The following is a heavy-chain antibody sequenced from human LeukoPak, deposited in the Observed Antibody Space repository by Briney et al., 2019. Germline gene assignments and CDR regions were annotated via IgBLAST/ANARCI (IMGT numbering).Heavy chain of an antibody. Sequence: PGGSLRLSCTASGFTFGDYAMSWVRQAPGKGLEWVGFIRSKAYGGTTEYAASVEGRFTISRDDSKSIAYLQMNSLKTEDTAVYYCTRGSGDGYNDNWGQGTLVTVSS. V-gene: IGHV3-49*04. CDR1: GFTFGDYA. J-gene: IGHJ4*02. CDR3: TRGSGDGYNDN. CDR2: IRSKAYGGTT. D-gene: IGHD5-24*01.